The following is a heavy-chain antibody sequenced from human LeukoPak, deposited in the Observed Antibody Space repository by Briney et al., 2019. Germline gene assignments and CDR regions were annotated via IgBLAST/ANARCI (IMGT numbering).Heavy chain of an antibody. Sequence: PGGSLRLSCAASGFTFSSYEMKWVRQAPGKGLEWVSYISSSGSTKYYADSVKGRFTISRDNSKNTLYLLMNSLRAEDTAVYYCAKVRAPLWGKDYWGQGTLVTVSS. V-gene: IGHV3-48*03. CDR1: GFTFSSYE. J-gene: IGHJ4*02. CDR2: ISSSGSTK. D-gene: IGHD7-27*01. CDR3: AKVRAPLWGKDY.